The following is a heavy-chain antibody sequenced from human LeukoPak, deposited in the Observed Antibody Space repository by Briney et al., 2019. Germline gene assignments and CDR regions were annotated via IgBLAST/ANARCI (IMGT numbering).Heavy chain of an antibody. CDR1: GGSISSGGYS. J-gene: IGHJ3*02. CDR2: IYHSGST. Sequence: SETLSLTCAVSGGSISSGGYSWSWIRQPPGKGLEWIGYIYHSGSTYYNPSLKSRVTIAVDRSKNQFSLKLSSVTAADAAMYYCARVYTMFVTFDIWGQGTMVTVSS. CDR3: ARVYTMFVTFDI. D-gene: IGHD3-10*02. V-gene: IGHV4-30-2*01.